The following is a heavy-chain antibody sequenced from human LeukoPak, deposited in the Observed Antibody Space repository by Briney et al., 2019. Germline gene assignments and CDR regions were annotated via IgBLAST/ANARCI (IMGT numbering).Heavy chain of an antibody. D-gene: IGHD5-12*01. CDR3: ARRRIPATITGSRLSSRFDS. Sequence: GSLRLSCAASGFTFSSYEMNWVRQPPGKGLEWIGEINYTGSTNYNPSLKSRISMSVDTSKNQFSVNLNSVTAADAAFYYCARRRIPATITGSRLSSRFDSWGQGTLVTVSS. V-gene: IGHV4-34*01. CDR2: INYTGST. J-gene: IGHJ1*01. CDR1: GFTFSSYE.